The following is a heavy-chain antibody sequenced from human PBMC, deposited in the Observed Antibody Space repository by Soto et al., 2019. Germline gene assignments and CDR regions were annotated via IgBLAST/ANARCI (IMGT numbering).Heavy chain of an antibody. Sequence: LRLSCAASGFPFTSYSMTWVRQRPGKGLEWLSSISGTSEYIYYADSLKGRLTISRDNGRNSVYLQIHSLRTEDTAVYFCARSFGSVGYSWGQGTLVTVSS. D-gene: IGHD3-3*01. CDR3: ARSFGSVGYS. V-gene: IGHV3-21*01. CDR1: GFPFTSYS. CDR2: ISGTSEYI. J-gene: IGHJ4*02.